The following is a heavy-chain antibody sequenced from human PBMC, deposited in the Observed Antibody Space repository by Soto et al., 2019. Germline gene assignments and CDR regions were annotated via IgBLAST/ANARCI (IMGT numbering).Heavy chain of an antibody. CDR3: ARHLGYGSGIAGAFDI. CDR2: IYYSGST. Sequence: SETLSLTCTVSGGSISSSSYYWGWIRQPPGKGLEWIGSIYYSGSTYYNTSLKSRGTISVDTSKNQFSLKLSSVTAADTAVYYCARHLGYGSGIAGAFDIWGQGTMVTVSS. CDR1: GGSISSSSYY. D-gene: IGHD3-10*01. V-gene: IGHV4-39*01. J-gene: IGHJ3*02.